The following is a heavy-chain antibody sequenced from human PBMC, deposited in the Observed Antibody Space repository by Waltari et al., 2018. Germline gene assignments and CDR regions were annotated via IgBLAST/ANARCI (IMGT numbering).Heavy chain of an antibody. J-gene: IGHJ4*02. CDR2: IYHSGRT. CDR3: ASALYGDYVGRVY. D-gene: IGHD4-17*01. Sequence: QVQLQESGPGLVKPSETLSLTCTVSGYSISSGYYWGWIRQPPGKGLEWIGSIYHSGRTYYNPSLKSRVTISVDTSKNQFSLKLSSVTAADTAVYYCASALYGDYVGRVYWGQGTLVTVSS. V-gene: IGHV4-38-2*02. CDR1: GYSISSGYY.